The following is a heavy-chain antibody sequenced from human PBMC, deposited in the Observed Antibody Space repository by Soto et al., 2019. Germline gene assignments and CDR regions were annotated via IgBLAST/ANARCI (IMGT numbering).Heavy chain of an antibody. Sequence: EVQLVEPGGGVVQPGGPLRLSCAASGFTFSNHWMHWVRQAPGGGRVWVARIRSEGGSITYADSVKGRLTISRDNAKHTLYLQMNSLRAEDTAVYYCASRIYVSAAIDYYYGMDVWGQGTTVTVSS. D-gene: IGHD2-2*01. CDR3: ASRIYVSAAIDYYYGMDV. CDR1: GFTFSNHW. CDR2: IRSEGGSI. J-gene: IGHJ6*02. V-gene: IGHV3-74*03.